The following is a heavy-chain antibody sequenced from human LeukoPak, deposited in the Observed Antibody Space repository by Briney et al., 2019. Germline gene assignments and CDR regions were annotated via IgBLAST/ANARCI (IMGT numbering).Heavy chain of an antibody. J-gene: IGHJ4*02. CDR2: ISYDGSNK. V-gene: IGHV3-30*18. D-gene: IGHD4-17*01. Sequence: GRSLRLSCAASGFSFSTYGMHWARQAPGKGLEWVATISYDGSNKYYGDCMKGRFTISRDNSKNTLYLQMNSLRAEDTAVYYCAKDGIDYGDYAYYFDFWGQGTLVTVSS. CDR1: GFSFSTYG. CDR3: AKDGIDYGDYAYYFDF.